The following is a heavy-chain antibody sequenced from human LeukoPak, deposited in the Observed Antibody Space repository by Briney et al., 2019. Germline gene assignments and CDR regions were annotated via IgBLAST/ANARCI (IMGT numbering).Heavy chain of an antibody. Sequence: ASVKVSCKASGYTFTSYDINRVRQATGQGLEWMGWMNPNSGNTGYAQKFQGRVTMTRNTSISTAYMELSSLRSEDTAVYYCARGLYDSSGTYHFDFWGQGSLVTVSS. CDR1: GYTFTSYD. CDR3: ARGLYDSSGTYHFDF. CDR2: MNPNSGNT. J-gene: IGHJ4*02. V-gene: IGHV1-8*01. D-gene: IGHD3-22*01.